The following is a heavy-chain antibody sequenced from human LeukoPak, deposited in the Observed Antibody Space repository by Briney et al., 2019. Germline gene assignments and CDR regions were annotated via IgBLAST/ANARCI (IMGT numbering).Heavy chain of an antibody. CDR3: ARDGRLDP. V-gene: IGHV3-48*02. CDR2: INSDSSNI. CDR1: GFTFSTYT. J-gene: IGHJ5*02. Sequence: GGSLRLSCAASGFTFSTYTMNWVRQAPGKGLEWVSYINSDSSNIYYADSVRGRFTISRDNAKNSLYLQMNSLRDDDTAVYYCARDGRLDPWGQGTLVTVPS.